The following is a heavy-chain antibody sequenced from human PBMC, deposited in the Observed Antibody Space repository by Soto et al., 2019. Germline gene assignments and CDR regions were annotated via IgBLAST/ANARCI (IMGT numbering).Heavy chain of an antibody. Sequence: QVQLVQSGAELKKPGASVKVSCKASGYTFTSYALHWVRQAPGQRLEWMGWINAGNGHTKYSREFRDRLTITMDTSARTAYMELRSLKSADTAAFYCARDFAGGLNEAFDFWGQGTMVTVSS. CDR1: GYTFTSYA. D-gene: IGHD5-12*01. J-gene: IGHJ3*01. CDR3: ARDFAGGLNEAFDF. V-gene: IGHV1-3*01. CDR2: INAGNGHT.